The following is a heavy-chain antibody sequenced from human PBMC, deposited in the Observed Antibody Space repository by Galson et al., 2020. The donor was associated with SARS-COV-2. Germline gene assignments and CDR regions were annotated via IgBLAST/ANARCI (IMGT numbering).Heavy chain of an antibody. CDR1: GLTFSTYA. V-gene: IGHV3-23*01. CDR3: AAGGIAVTGDLGHFDY. Sequence: TGGSLRLSCATSGLTFSTYAMTWVRQAPGKGLEWVSGISGSGGRTDYADSVKGRFTVSRDNSKSTLYLQMNSLRAEDSGVYYCAAGGIAVTGDLGHFDYWGQGALVTVSS. J-gene: IGHJ4*02. CDR2: ISGSGGRT. D-gene: IGHD6-19*01.